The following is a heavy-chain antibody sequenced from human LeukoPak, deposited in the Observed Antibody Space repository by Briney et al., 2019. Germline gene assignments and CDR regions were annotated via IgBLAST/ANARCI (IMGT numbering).Heavy chain of an antibody. CDR3: PGGFSY. Sequence: GGSLRLSCTASGFSFSTFWMNWVRQAPGKGLEGVANIKHDGSVKYYVDSVKGRFTISRDNALQSLYLQMNSLSAEDTAVYYCPGGFSYWGRGTLVTVSS. J-gene: IGHJ4*02. CDR1: GFSFSTFW. V-gene: IGHV3-7*04. CDR2: IKHDGSVK.